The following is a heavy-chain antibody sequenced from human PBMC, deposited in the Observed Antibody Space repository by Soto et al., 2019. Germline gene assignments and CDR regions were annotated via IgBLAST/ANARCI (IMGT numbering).Heavy chain of an antibody. CDR3: ARTPAPATVTTYDY. Sequence: SETLSLTCTVSGGSISSHYWSWIRQPPGKGLEWIGYIYYSGSTNYNPSLKSRVTISVDTSKNQFSLKLSSVTAADTAVYYCARTPAPATVTTYDYWGQGTLVTVSS. J-gene: IGHJ4*02. CDR1: GGSISSHY. CDR2: IYYSGST. D-gene: IGHD4-17*01. V-gene: IGHV4-59*11.